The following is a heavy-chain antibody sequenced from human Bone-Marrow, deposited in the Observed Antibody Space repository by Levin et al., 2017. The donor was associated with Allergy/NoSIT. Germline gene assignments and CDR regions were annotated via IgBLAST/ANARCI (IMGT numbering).Heavy chain of an antibody. CDR2: IKQDGSEK. CDR1: GFTFSSYW. Sequence: PGESLKISCAASGFTFSSYWMSWVRQAPGKGLEWVANIKQDGSEKYYVDSVKRRFTISRDNAKNSLYLQMNSLRAEDTAVYYCARDGLVGTIFGVASPRSMDVWGKGTTVTVSS. CDR3: ARDGLVGTIFGVASPRSMDV. V-gene: IGHV3-7*01. J-gene: IGHJ6*03. D-gene: IGHD3-3*01.